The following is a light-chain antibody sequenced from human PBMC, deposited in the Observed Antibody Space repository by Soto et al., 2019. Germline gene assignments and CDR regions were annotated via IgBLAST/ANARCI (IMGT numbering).Light chain of an antibody. CDR3: LQYGSHSWT. CDR2: AAS. Sequence: AIRMTQSPSSLSACTGDRVTITCRASQGISSYLAWYQQKPGKAPKLLIYAASTLQSGVPSRFSGSGSGTEFTLTISGLQPDDVATYYCLQYGSHSWTFGQGTKVDIK. V-gene: IGKV1-8*01. CDR1: QGISSY. J-gene: IGKJ1*01.